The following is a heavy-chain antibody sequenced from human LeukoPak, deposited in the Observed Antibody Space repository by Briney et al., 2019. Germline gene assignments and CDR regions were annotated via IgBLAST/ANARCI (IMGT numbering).Heavy chain of an antibody. Sequence: ASVKVSCKASGYTFTSYDINWVRQATGQGLEWMGWMNPNSGNTGYAQKFQGRVTMTRNTSISTAYMELSSLRSDDTAVYYCATLPSGSSYFDYWGQGTLVTVSS. D-gene: IGHD1-26*01. CDR2: MNPNSGNT. CDR3: ATLPSGSSYFDY. J-gene: IGHJ4*02. CDR1: GYTFTSYD. V-gene: IGHV1-8*01.